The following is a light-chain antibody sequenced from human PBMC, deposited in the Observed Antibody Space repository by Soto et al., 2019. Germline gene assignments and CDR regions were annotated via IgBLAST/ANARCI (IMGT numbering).Light chain of an antibody. CDR1: QTISSW. Sequence: DVRVTKSAATVSGSVGERVASTCWASQTISSWLAWYQQKPGKAPKLLIYKASTLKSGVPSRFSGSGSGTEFTLTISSLQPDDFATYYCQHYNSYSEAFSQGTKVDIK. CDR2: KAS. V-gene: IGKV1-5*03. J-gene: IGKJ1*01. CDR3: QHYNSYSEA.